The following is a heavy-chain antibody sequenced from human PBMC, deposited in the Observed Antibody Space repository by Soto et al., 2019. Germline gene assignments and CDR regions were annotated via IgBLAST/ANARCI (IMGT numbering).Heavy chain of an antibody. Sequence: EVQLLESGGGLVQPGGSLRLSCAASGFTFSSYAMSWVRQAPGKGLEWVSAISGSGGSTYYADSVKGRFTISRDNSKNTLYLQMNSLRAEDTAVYYCAKDGSGSSSLEPNWFDPWGQGTLVTVSS. CDR1: GFTFSSYA. J-gene: IGHJ5*02. CDR3: AKDGSGSSSLEPNWFDP. CDR2: ISGSGGST. V-gene: IGHV3-23*01. D-gene: IGHD6-6*01.